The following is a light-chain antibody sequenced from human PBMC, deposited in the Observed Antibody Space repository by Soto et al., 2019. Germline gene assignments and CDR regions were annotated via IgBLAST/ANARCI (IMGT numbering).Light chain of an antibody. Sequence: QSVLTQPASVSGSPGQSIPISCTGTSRDVGGYNYVSWYQQHPGKAPKLMIYEVSNRPSGVSNRFSGSKSGNTASLTISGLQAEDEADYYCSSYTSSSTWVFGGGTKVTVL. J-gene: IGLJ3*02. CDR3: SSYTSSSTWV. CDR1: SRDVGGYNY. CDR2: EVS. V-gene: IGLV2-14*01.